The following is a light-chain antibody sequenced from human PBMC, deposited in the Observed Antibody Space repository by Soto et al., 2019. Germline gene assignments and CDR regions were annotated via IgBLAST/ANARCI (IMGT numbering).Light chain of an antibody. CDR1: QSVSGN. CDR2: GAS. Sequence: EIVMTQSPATLSVSPGERATLSCRASQSVSGNLAWYQQKPGQSPRLLIYGASTRAIGIPARFSGSGSGTEFTLTISSLQSEEFAVYYCQHYNGWPAWTFGQGTKVEV. J-gene: IGKJ1*01. CDR3: QHYNGWPAWT. V-gene: IGKV3-15*01.